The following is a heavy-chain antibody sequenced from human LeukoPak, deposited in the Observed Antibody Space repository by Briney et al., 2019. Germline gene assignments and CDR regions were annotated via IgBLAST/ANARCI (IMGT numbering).Heavy chain of an antibody. J-gene: IGHJ4*02. CDR1: GFTFSSYA. V-gene: IGHV3-23*01. CDR2: ICGSGGST. Sequence: GGSLRLSCAASGFTFSSYAMSWVRQAPGKGLEWVSAICGSGGSTYYADSVKGRFTISRDNSKNTLYLQMNSLRAEDTAVYYCAKVPRRLEAFDYWGQGTLVTVSS. D-gene: IGHD3-3*01. CDR3: AKVPRRLEAFDY.